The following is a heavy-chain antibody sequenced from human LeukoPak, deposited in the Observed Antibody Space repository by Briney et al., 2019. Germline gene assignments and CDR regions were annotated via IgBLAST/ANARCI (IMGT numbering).Heavy chain of an antibody. CDR2: ITTYNGNT. Sequence: ASVKVSCKASGYTFTNYGISWVRQAPGQGLEWMGWITTYNGNTNYAQRLQGRVTMTRDTSISTAYMELSRLRSDDTAVYYCAREAIKEWYYYYMDVWGKGTTVTVSS. V-gene: IGHV1-18*01. J-gene: IGHJ6*03. CDR1: GYTFTNYG. D-gene: IGHD3-3*01. CDR3: AREAIKEWYYYYMDV.